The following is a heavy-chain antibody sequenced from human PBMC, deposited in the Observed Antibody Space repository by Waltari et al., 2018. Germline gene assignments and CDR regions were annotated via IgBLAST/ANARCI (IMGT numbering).Heavy chain of an antibody. CDR1: GGSISSSNW. CDR3: ARYPVEDSISPWAFDI. V-gene: IGHV4-4*02. J-gene: IGHJ3*02. D-gene: IGHD6-13*01. Sequence: QVQLQESGPGLVKPSGTLSLTCAVSGGSISSSNWWSWVRQPPGKGMEGIGEIYHSGSTNNTPALSRRVTVSVDKSKNQFSLKLSSVTAADTAVYYCARYPVEDSISPWAFDIWGQGTMVTVSS. CDR2: IYHSGST.